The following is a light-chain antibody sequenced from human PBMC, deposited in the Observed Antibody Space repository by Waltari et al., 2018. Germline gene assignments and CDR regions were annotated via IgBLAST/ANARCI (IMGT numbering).Light chain of an antibody. CDR1: QRIATN. V-gene: IGKV3-15*01. J-gene: IGKJ5*01. CDR2: DAS. Sequence: EVVMTQSPATLSVSPGERASISCRASQRIATNLAWYQQKPGQPPRLLVYDASTRATSIPARFKGSGSGTEFTLTISSLQSEDSAVYYCQQHNRWPPITFGQGTRLEI. CDR3: QQHNRWPPIT.